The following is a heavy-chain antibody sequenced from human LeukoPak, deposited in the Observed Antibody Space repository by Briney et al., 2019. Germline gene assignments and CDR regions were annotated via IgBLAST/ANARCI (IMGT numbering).Heavy chain of an antibody. D-gene: IGHD1-26*01. CDR2: INPNSGGT. Sequence: GASVKVSCKASGYTFTGYYMHWLRQAPGQGLEWVGWINPNSGGTNYAQKFQGRVTMTWNTSISTAYMELSRLRSDDTAVSYCARYVHIVGAILFDYWGQGTLVTVSS. J-gene: IGHJ4*02. CDR3: ARYVHIVGAILFDY. V-gene: IGHV1-2*02. CDR1: GYTFTGYY.